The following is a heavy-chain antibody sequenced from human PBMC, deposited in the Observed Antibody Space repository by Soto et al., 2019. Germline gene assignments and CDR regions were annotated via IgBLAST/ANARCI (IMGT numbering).Heavy chain of an antibody. CDR3: ARGGVDYYDSSGYYFSPYYFDY. D-gene: IGHD3-22*01. J-gene: IGHJ4*02. Sequence: QLQLQESGSGLVKPSQTLSLTCAVSGGSISSGGYSWSWIRQPPGKGLEWIGYIYHSGSTYYNPYLKSRVTISVDRSKNQFSLKLSSVTAADTAVYYCARGGVDYYDSSGYYFSPYYFDYWGQGTLVTVSS. CDR1: GGSISSGGYS. CDR2: IYHSGST. V-gene: IGHV4-30-2*01.